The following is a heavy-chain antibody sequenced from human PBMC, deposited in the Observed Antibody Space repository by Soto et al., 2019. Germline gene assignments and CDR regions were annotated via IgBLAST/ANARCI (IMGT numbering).Heavy chain of an antibody. CDR2: INAGNGNT. CDR1: GYTCTSYA. CDR3: ARDPSYYGMDV. V-gene: IGHV1-3*01. Sequence: ASVKVSCKASGYTCTSYAMHWVRQAPGQRLEWMGWINAGNGNTKYSQEFQGRVTITRDTSASTAYMELSSLRSEDTAVYYCARDPSYYGMDVWGQGTTVTVSS. J-gene: IGHJ6*02.